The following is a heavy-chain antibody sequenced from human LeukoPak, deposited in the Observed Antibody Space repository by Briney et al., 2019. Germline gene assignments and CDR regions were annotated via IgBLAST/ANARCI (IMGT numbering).Heavy chain of an antibody. V-gene: IGHV1-3*01. Sequence: GASVKVSCKASGYTFTSYAMHWVRQAPGQRLEWMGWINACNGNTKYSQKFQGRVTITRDTSASTAYMELSSLRSEDTAVYYCARCRNFWPNLDYYYYGMDVWGQGTTVTVSS. CDR2: INACNGNT. J-gene: IGHJ6*02. D-gene: IGHD1-14*01. CDR1: GYTFTSYA. CDR3: ARCRNFWPNLDYYYYGMDV.